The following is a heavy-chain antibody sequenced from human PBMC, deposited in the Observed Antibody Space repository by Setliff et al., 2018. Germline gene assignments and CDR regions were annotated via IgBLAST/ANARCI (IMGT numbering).Heavy chain of an antibody. Sequence: SETLSLTCNVSGGSISSYYWTWIRQPPGKGLEWIGYFYHSGSTNYNPSLKSRVTISVDTSKNQFSLKLSSVTAADTAVYYCARSSYYASGNSHNYYMDVWGKGTAVTVSS. J-gene: IGHJ6*03. CDR1: GGSISSYY. CDR2: FYHSGST. CDR3: ARSSYYASGNSHNYYMDV. V-gene: IGHV4-59*08. D-gene: IGHD3-10*01.